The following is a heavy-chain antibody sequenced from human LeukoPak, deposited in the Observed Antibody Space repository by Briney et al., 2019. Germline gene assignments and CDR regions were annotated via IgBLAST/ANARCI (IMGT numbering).Heavy chain of an antibody. Sequence: PGGSLRLSCAASGLTFSSYDMQSVRQATGRGLEWVSSIGTAADTYYPGSVKGRFTISRENAKNSLYLQMNSLRAGDTAVYYCARGPIVGITETKGYFDHWGQGILVTVSS. J-gene: IGHJ4*02. D-gene: IGHD1-7*01. CDR1: GLTFSSYD. CDR3: ARGPIVGITETKGYFDH. CDR2: IGTAADT. V-gene: IGHV3-13*01.